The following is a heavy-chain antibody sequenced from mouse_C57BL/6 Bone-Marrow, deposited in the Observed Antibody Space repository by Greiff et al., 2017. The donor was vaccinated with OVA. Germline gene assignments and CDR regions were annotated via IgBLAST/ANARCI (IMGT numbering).Heavy chain of an antibody. D-gene: IGHD2-3*01. CDR3: ARYYDGYYYAMDY. CDR2: INPNNGGT. Sequence: DVKLQESGPELVKPGASVKIPCKASGYTFTDYNMDWVKQSHGKSLEWIGDINPNNGGTIYNQKFKGKATLTVDKSSSTAYMELRSLTSEDTAVYYCARYYDGYYYAMDYWGQGTSVTVSS. V-gene: IGHV1-18*01. CDR1: GYTFTDYN. J-gene: IGHJ4*01.